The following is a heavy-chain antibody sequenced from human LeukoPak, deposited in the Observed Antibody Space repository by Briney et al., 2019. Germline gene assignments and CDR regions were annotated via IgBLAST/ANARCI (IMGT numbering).Heavy chain of an antibody. CDR2: THTSGST. CDR3: ARTVSGDYYGMDV. J-gene: IGHJ6*02. V-gene: IGHV4-4*07. Sequence: KPSDTLSLTCTVSGGSVSNYYWTWIRQPAGKGLEWIGRTHTSGSTNYNPSLKSRVTMSVDTSKDQFCLRLISVTAADTAVYYCARTVSGDYYGMDVWGQGTTVTVSS. CDR1: GGSVSNYY. D-gene: IGHD1-26*01.